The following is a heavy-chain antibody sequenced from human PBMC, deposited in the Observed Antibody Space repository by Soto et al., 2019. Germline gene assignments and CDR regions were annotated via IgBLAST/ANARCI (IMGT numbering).Heavy chain of an antibody. V-gene: IGHV3-33*01. CDR3: ASSGG. J-gene: IGHJ1*01. CDR2: IWYYGSNK. CDR1: GLICRSYV. D-gene: IGHD1-26*01. Sequence: GGSLRLSCAASGLICRSYVMQWVRQSPGKGLEWVAVIWYYGSNKNYADPVKGRFTISRDNAKDTLFLQMNILRAEDTAVYYCASSGGWGQGTLVTVSS.